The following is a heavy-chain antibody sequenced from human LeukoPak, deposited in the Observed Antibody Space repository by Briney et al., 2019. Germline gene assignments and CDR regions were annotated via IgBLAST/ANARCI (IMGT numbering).Heavy chain of an antibody. J-gene: IGHJ4*02. CDR1: GVSISSYY. V-gene: IGHV4-59*01. D-gene: IGHD6-13*01. CDR3: ARSAAHDYFDG. CDR2: IYYSGST. Sequence: SETLSLTCTVSGVSISSYYWSWIRQPPGKGLEWIGYIYYSGSTNYNPSLKSRVTISVDTSKKQFRLTLSSVTAAETAVYFCARSAAHDYFDGWGQGTLVTVSP.